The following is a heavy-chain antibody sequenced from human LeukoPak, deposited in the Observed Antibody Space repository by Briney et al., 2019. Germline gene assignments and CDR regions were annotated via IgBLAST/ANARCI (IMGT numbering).Heavy chain of an antibody. D-gene: IGHD3-16*01. J-gene: IGHJ4*02. CDR2: ISSSSSYI. CDR1: GFTLSNYW. CDR3: ARGARGGVNNYFDY. V-gene: IGHV3-21*01. Sequence: GGSLRLSCSASGFTLSNYWIHWVRQAPGKGLEWVSSISSSSSYIYYANSVKGRFTISRDNAKNSLYLQMNSLRAEDTAVYYCARGARGGVNNYFDYWGQGTLVTVSS.